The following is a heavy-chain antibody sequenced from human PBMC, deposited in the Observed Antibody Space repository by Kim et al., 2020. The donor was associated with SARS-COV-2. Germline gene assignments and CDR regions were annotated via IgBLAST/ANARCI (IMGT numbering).Heavy chain of an antibody. CDR3: PSTVILYLFDY. J-gene: IGHJ4*02. CDR2: IRTKSNSFAT. D-gene: IGHD4-17*01. V-gene: IGHV3-73*01. CDR1: GFTFSGSA. Sequence: GGSLRLFCAASGFTFSGSAMHWVRQASGKGLEWFGRIRTKSNSFATTYVVTVKVRFTISRDVSTITALLQMYSLRPTDTAVYSCPSTVILYLFDYWGQG.